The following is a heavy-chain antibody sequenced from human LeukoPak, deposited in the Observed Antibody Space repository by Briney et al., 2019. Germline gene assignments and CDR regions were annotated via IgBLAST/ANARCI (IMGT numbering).Heavy chain of an antibody. CDR1: EFSFSDSG. D-gene: IGHD6-19*01. CDR3: ARTIALAIHWWGEDHYFDY. V-gene: IGHV3-30*03. J-gene: IGHJ4*02. Sequence: GGSLRLSCAASEFSFSDSGMHWVRQAPGKGLEWVAVISYDGSGKYYADSVKGRFTISRDNSKQTLYLQMNGLRAEDTAVYYCARTIALAIHWWGEDHYFDYWGQGTLVTVSS. CDR2: ISYDGSGK.